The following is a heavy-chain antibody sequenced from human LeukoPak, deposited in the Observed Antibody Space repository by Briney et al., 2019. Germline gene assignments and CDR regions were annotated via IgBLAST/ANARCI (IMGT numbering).Heavy chain of an antibody. D-gene: IGHD5-24*01. CDR1: GFTFSSYW. V-gene: IGHV3-7*01. J-gene: IGHJ4*02. CDR3: ANLGPPGRDHYLES. Sequence: GGSLRLSCAASGFTFSSYWMSWVRQAPGKGLEWVANIKQDGSEKYYVDSVKGRFTISRDNAKNSLYLQMNSLRAEDTAVYYCANLGPPGRDHYLESWGQGILVTVSS. CDR2: IKQDGSEK.